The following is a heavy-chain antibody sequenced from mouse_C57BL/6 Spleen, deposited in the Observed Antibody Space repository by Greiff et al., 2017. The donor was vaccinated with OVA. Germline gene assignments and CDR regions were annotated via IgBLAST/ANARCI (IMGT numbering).Heavy chain of an antibody. Sequence: EVKLQQSGPELVKPGASVKISCKASGYTFTDYYMNWVKQSHGKSLEWIGDINPNNGGTSYNQKFKGKATLTVDKSSSTAYMELRSLTSEDSAVYYCARGGLRRPFDYWGQGTTLTVSS. CDR2: INPNNGGT. CDR3: ARGGLRRPFDY. CDR1: GYTFTDYY. J-gene: IGHJ2*01. V-gene: IGHV1-26*01. D-gene: IGHD2-4*01.